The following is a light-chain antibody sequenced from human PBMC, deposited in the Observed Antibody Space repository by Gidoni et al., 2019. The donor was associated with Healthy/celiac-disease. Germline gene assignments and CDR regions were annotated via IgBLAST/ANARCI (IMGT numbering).Light chain of an antibody. CDR3: QQSYSTPQLT. Sequence: DIQMTKSPSSLSASVGDRVTITCRASQSISSYLSWYQQKPGKAPKLLIYAASSLQSGVPSRFSGSGSGTDFTLTISSLQPEDVASYYCQQSYSTPQLTFGGGTKVEI. J-gene: IGKJ4*01. CDR2: AAS. CDR1: QSISSY. V-gene: IGKV1-39*01.